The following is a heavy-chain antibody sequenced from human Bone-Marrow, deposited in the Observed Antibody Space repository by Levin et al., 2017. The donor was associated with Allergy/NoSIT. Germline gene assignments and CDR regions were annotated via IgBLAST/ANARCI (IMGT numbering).Heavy chain of an antibody. J-gene: IGHJ3*02. Sequence: GESLKISCAASGFTFSIYAMSWVRQAPGKGLEWVSILNAGGDNTYYADFVKGRFTISRDNSNNTLYLQMNSLRAEDTAVYYWAKREGIVATISHAFDIWGQGTMVTVSS. D-gene: IGHD5-12*01. CDR2: LNAGGDNT. V-gene: IGHV3-23*01. CDR1: GFTFSIYA. CDR3: AKREGIVATISHAFDI.